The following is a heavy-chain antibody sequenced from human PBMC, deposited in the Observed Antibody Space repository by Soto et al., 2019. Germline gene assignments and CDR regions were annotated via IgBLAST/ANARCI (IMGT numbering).Heavy chain of an antibody. V-gene: IGHV1-8*01. Sequence: QVQLVQSGAEVKKPGASVKVSCKASGYTFTSYDINWVRQATGQGLEWMGWMNPNSGNTGYAQKFQGRVTMTRNTSIITVYIELSSLRSEDTAVYYCARGGYDILTGYYNRYYYYGMDVWGQGTTVIVSS. CDR1: GYTFTSYD. CDR3: ARGGYDILTGYYNRYYYYGMDV. J-gene: IGHJ6*02. D-gene: IGHD3-9*01. CDR2: MNPNSGNT.